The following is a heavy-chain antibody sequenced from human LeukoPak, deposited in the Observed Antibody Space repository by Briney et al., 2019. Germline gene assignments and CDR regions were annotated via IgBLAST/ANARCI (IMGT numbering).Heavy chain of an antibody. D-gene: IGHD6-13*01. CDR3: AKAILPFIAAGFDY. CDR1: GFTFSSYG. V-gene: IGHV3-23*01. CDR2: ISGSGGST. J-gene: IGHJ4*02. Sequence: PGGSLRLSCAASGFTFSSYGMSWVRQAPGKGLEWVSAISGSGGSTYYADSVKGRFTISRDNSKNTLYLQMNSLRAEDTAVYYCAKAILPFIAAGFDYWGQGTLVTVSS.